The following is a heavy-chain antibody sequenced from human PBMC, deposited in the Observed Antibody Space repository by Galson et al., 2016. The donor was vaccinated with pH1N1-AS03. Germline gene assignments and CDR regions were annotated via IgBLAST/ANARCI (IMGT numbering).Heavy chain of an antibody. J-gene: IGHJ3*02. CDR3: AKGYSATPSGTFDI. D-gene: IGHD2-15*01. CDR2: IIPMLNIP. Sequence: SVKVSCKASGDSFSKYVISWVRQAPGQGLEWMGRIIPMLNIPDYAQKFQVRVTITADKSTNTAYMELTNLRSDDTALYYCAKGYSATPSGTFDIWGQGTMVTVSS. V-gene: IGHV1-69*04. CDR1: GDSFSKYV.